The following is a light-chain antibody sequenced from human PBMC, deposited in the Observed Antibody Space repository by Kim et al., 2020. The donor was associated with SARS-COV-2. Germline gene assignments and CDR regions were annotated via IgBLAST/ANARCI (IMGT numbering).Light chain of an antibody. CDR1: KLGDKY. V-gene: IGLV3-1*01. CDR2: QDT. J-gene: IGLJ3*02. Sequence: VSPGQPATITCSGDKLGDKYASWYQQKPGQSPVLVMHQDTKRPSGIPERFSGSNSGNTATLTISGTQAMDEADYYCQTWDSSTVVFGGGTQLTVL. CDR3: QTWDSSTVV.